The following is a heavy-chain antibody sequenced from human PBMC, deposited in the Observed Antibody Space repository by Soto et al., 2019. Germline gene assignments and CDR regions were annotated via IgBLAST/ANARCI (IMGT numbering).Heavy chain of an antibody. Sequence: GGSLRLSCAASGFNVSSNYMSWVRQAPGKGLEWLSVIYSGGSTYYAESVKGRFTISRDNSKNTLSLQMNALRVEDTAVYYCARGPHVGISTSWGQGTLVTVSS. V-gene: IGHV3-53*01. D-gene: IGHD2-2*01. J-gene: IGHJ4*02. CDR3: ARGPHVGISTS. CDR1: GFNVSSNY. CDR2: IYSGGST.